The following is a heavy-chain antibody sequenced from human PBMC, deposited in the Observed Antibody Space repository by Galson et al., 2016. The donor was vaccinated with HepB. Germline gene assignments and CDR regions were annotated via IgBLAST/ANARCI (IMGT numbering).Heavy chain of an antibody. J-gene: IGHJ6*02. D-gene: IGHD6-19*01. CDR2: INTPSART. CDR1: GYMFSSHL. CDR3: ARDSSDWSLPSGLYGMDV. V-gene: IGHV1-46*01. Sequence: SVTVSCKASGYMFSSHLMHWVRQAPGQGLEWLGVINTPSARTNYARKFQGRVSLTRDTSTNTVYMELSSLRLDDPAIYYCARDSSDWSLPSGLYGMDVWGQGTTVAVSS.